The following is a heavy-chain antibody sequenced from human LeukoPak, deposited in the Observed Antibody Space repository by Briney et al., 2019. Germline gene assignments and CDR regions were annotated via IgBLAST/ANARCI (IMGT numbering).Heavy chain of an antibody. CDR3: ARAELIAVAGDYYYYGMDV. V-gene: IGHV3-48*03. Sequence: PTGGSLRLSCAASGFTFSSYEMNWVRQAPGKGLEWVSYISSSGSPINYADSVKGRFTISRDNAKNSLYLQMNSLRAEDTAVYYCARAELIAVAGDYYYYGMDVWGQGTTVTVSS. CDR2: ISSSGSPI. CDR1: GFTFSSYE. D-gene: IGHD6-19*01. J-gene: IGHJ6*02.